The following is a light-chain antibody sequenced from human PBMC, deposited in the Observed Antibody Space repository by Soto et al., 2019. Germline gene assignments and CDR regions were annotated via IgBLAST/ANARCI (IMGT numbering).Light chain of an antibody. CDR3: QQSYSVPHT. CDR2: AAS. V-gene: IGKV1-39*01. CDR1: QNIFSY. J-gene: IGKJ2*01. Sequence: DIQMTQSPSSLSASVGDRVTITCRASQNIFSYLSWYQHKPGSAAYLLIYAASSLQSGVPSRFSASGSGTDFALTISSLQPEDFATFYCQQSYSVPHTFGQGTKLEI.